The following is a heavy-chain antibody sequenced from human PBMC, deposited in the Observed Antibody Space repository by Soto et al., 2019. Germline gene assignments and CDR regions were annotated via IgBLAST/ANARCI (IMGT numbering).Heavy chain of an antibody. CDR1: GFTFSSYG. CDR3: ARDLSSGYYRFVDY. Sequence: QVQLVESGGGVVQPGRSLRLSCAASGFTFSSYGMHWVRQAPGKGLEWVAVIWYDGSNKYYGDSVKGRFTISRDNSKNTLYLQMNSLRAEDTAVYYCARDLSSGYYRFVDYWGQGTLVTVSS. D-gene: IGHD3-22*01. V-gene: IGHV3-33*01. CDR2: IWYDGSNK. J-gene: IGHJ4*02.